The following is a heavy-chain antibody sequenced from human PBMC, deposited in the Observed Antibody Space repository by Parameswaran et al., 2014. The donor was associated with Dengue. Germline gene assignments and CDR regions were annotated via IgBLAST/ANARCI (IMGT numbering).Heavy chain of an antibody. CDR2: MNPNSGNT. D-gene: IGHD5-18*01. J-gene: IGHJ5*02. Sequence: WVRQAPGQGLEWMGWMNPNSGNTGYAQKFQGRVTMTRNTSISTAYMELSSLRSEDTAVYYCARGIVDTAMANWFDPWGQGTLVTVSS. V-gene: IGHV1-8*01. CDR3: ARGIVDTAMANWFDP.